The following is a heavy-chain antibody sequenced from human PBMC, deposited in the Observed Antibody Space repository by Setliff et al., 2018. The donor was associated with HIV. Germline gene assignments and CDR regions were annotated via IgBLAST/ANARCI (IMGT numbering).Heavy chain of an antibody. Sequence: GGSLRLSCVASGFTFSSYWMHWVRQAPGRGLMWISRLNTDGSSMDYADSVKGRFTFSRDNAKNTLYLQMNGLRADDTAVYYCAMGGSNTWYSSWGQGALVTVSS. V-gene: IGHV3-74*01. D-gene: IGHD6-13*01. CDR3: AMGGSNTWYSS. J-gene: IGHJ5*02. CDR1: GFTFSSYW. CDR2: LNTDGSSM.